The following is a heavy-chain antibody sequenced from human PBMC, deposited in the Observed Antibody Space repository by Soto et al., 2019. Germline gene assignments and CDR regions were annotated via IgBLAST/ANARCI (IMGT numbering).Heavy chain of an antibody. CDR3: ARGRYGDY. V-gene: IGHV1-18*01. D-gene: IGHD1-1*01. Sequence: QVHLVQSGAEVKKPGASVKVSCQGSGYAFTTYGITWVRQAPGQGLEWMGWISAHNGNTNYAQKLQGRVTVTRDTSTGTADMKLRSQRYDDTAVYHCARGRYGDYGGEGALVTVSS. CDR2: ISAHNGNT. CDR1: GYAFTTYG. J-gene: IGHJ4*02.